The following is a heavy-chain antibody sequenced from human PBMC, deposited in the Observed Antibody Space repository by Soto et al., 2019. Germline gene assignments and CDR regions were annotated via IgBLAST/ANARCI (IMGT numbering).Heavy chain of an antibody. Sequence: QVHLVQSGAEVRKPGASVKVSCKASGYTFSNYGINWVRQAPGQGLEWMGWISAKNGNTNYAQKLQDRVTMTTDTSTNTAFMELRSLRSDDTAVYYCARDDRVPMTRYPMDVWGQGTTVTVSS. D-gene: IGHD3-22*01. CDR3: ARDDRVPMTRYPMDV. CDR2: ISAKNGNT. V-gene: IGHV1-18*01. J-gene: IGHJ6*02. CDR1: GYTFSNYG.